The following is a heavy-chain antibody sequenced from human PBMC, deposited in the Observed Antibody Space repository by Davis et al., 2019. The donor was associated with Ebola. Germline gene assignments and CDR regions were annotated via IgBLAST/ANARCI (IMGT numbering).Heavy chain of an antibody. CDR1: GGSISGYY. CDR2: VHYSGST. D-gene: IGHD3-9*01. J-gene: IGHJ4*02. V-gene: IGHV4-59*01. CDR3: ARSHSDWLLPFDY. Sequence: SETLSLTCTVSGGSISGYYWSWIRQSPGKGMEWIGYVHYSGSTNYNPSLMRRVTILVDTSKNQFSLRLSSVTAADTAVYYCARSHSDWLLPFDYWGQGTLATVSS.